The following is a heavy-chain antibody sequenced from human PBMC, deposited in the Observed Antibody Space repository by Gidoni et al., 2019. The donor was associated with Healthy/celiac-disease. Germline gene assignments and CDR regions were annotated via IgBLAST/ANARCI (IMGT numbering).Heavy chain of an antibody. CDR3: ARPPSVRKNYYYYGMDV. D-gene: IGHD2-2*01. CDR1: GFTFSSDW. J-gene: IGHJ6*04. V-gene: IGHV3-7*03. Sequence: EVQLVESGGGLVQPGGSLRLSCAASGFTFSSDWMSWVRQAPGKGLGWVANIKQDGSEKYYVDSVKGRFTISRDNAKNSLYLQMNSLRAEDTAVYYCARPPSVRKNYYYYGMDVWGKGTTVTVSS. CDR2: IKQDGSEK.